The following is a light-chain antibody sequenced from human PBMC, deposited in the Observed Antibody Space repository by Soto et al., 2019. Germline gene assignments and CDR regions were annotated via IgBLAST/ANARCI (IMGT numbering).Light chain of an antibody. CDR1: SSDVGGYNY. V-gene: IGLV2-14*01. J-gene: IGLJ1*01. CDR2: EVS. CDR3: SSYTSSSPYV. Sequence: QSALTQPASVSGSPGQSITISCTGTSSDVGGYNYVSWYQQYPNKAPKVMIYEVSNRPSGFSNRFSGSKSGNTASLTISGLQTEDEADYYCSSYTSSSPYVFGTGTKVTVL.